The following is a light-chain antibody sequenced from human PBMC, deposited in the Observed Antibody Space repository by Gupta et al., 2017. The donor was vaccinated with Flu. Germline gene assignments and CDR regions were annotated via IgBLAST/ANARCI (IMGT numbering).Light chain of an antibody. V-gene: IGLV2-14*04. CDR2: DVS. CDR1: SSDVGGYNY. CDR3: SSYTSSSTPYV. Sequence: GQSITISCTGTSSDVGGYNYVSWYQQHPGKAPKFMIYDVSNRPSGVSNRFSGSKSGNTASLTISGLQAEDEADYYCSSYTSSSTPYVFGTGT. J-gene: IGLJ1*01.